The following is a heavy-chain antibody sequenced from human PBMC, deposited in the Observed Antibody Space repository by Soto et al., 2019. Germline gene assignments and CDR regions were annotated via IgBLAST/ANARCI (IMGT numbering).Heavy chain of an antibody. J-gene: IGHJ4*02. CDR1: GDTFSSYA. CDR3: AIMYSIGWGVALGY. Sequence: QVQLVQSGAEVTKPGSSVKVSCKASGDTFSSYAITWVRQAPGQGLEWMGGVITMFGKPNYAQQFQDRVTITADASTNTPFMYLGTRISNEPAVQYFAIMYSIGWGVALGYWGQGTLVTVSS. CDR2: VITMFGKP. D-gene: IGHD6-19*01. V-gene: IGHV1-69*12.